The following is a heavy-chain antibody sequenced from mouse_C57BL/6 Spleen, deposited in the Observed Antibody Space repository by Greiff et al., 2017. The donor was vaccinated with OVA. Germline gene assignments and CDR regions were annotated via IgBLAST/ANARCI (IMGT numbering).Heavy chain of an antibody. Sequence: EVQLLQSGAELVRPGASVKLSCTASGFNFKDYYMHWVKQRPEQGLEWIGRIDPEDGATEYAPKFKGKVTMTADTASNTAYLQLNSLTSEDTAVYYCTPDYYGSRGGYFDVWGTGTTVTVSS. CDR1: GFNFKDYY. J-gene: IGHJ1*03. V-gene: IGHV14-1*01. CDR3: TPDYYGSRGGYFDV. D-gene: IGHD1-1*01. CDR2: IDPEDGAT.